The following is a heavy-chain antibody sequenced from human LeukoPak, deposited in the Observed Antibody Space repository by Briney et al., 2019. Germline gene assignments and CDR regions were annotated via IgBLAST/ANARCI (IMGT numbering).Heavy chain of an antibody. V-gene: IGHV3-21*01. D-gene: IGHD5-12*01. CDR3: ARDGAVGSGNEFDH. J-gene: IGHJ4*02. Sequence: GGSLILSCAASGFTFSTYNMNWVRQAPGKGLEWVSSISTSNSDIYYADSMKGRFTISRDNAKNSVYLQMNSLRAEDTAVYYCARDGAVGSGNEFDHWGQGTLVTVSS. CDR1: GFTFSTYN. CDR2: ISTSNSDI.